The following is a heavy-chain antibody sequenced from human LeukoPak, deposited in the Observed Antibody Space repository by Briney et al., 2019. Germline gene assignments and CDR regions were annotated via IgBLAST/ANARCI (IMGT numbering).Heavy chain of an antibody. V-gene: IGHV1-69*05. D-gene: IGHD3-10*01. Sequence: VASVKVSCKASGGTFSSYAISRVRQAPGQGLEWMGGIIPIFGTANYAQKFQGRVTITTDESTSTAYMELSSLRSEDTAVYYCARVGNYYYYYMDVWGKGTTVTVSS. CDR2: IIPIFGTA. J-gene: IGHJ6*03. CDR3: ARVGNYYYYYMDV. CDR1: GGTFSSYA.